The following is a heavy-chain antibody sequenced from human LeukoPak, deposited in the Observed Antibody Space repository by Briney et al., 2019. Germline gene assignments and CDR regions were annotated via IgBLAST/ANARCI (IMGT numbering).Heavy chain of an antibody. D-gene: IGHD3-10*01. V-gene: IGHV4-4*02. CDR1: GDSITSSHW. CDR3: ARHGSGSYWSWFDY. CDR2: IYHSGTT. Sequence: PSETLSLTCAVSGDSITSSHWWNWVRQPPGKGLEWIGEIYHSGTTIYIPSLKSRVTMSIDKSKNQFSLNVSSVTAADTAVYYCARHGSGSYWSWFDYWGQGTLVTVSS. J-gene: IGHJ4*02.